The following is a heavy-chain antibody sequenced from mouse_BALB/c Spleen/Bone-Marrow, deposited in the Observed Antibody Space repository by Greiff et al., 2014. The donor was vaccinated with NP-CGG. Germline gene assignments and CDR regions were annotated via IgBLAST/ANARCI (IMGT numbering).Heavy chain of an antibody. CDR1: GYTFTSYV. CDR2: INPYNDGT. D-gene: IGHD1-1*01. J-gene: IGHJ3*01. V-gene: IGHV1-14*01. Sequence: EVQLQQSRPELVKPGASVKMSCKASGYTFTSYVMHWVKQKPGQGLEWIGYINPYNDGTKYNEKFKGKATLASDKSSSTAYMELSSLTSEDSAVYYCAEGDYYGSSWFAYWGQGTLVTVSA. CDR3: AEGDYYGSSWFAY.